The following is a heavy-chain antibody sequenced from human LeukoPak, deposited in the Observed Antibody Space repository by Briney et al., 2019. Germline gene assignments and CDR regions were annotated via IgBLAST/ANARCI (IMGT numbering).Heavy chain of an antibody. CDR1: GYTFTSYG. V-gene: IGHV7-4-1*02. Sequence: GASVKVSCKASGYTFTSYGISWVRQAPGQGLEWMGWINTNTGNPTYAQGFTGRFVFSLDTSVSTAYLQISSLKAEDTAVYYCARIPVSGNYYDSVFDYWGQGTLVTVSS. J-gene: IGHJ4*02. D-gene: IGHD3-22*01. CDR3: ARIPVSGNYYDSVFDY. CDR2: INTNTGNP.